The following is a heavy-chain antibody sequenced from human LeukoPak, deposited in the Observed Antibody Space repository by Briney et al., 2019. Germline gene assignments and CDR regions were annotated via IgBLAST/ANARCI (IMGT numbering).Heavy chain of an antibody. V-gene: IGHV4-59*01. J-gene: IGHJ4*02. D-gene: IGHD3-3*01. CDR2: IYHTGST. CDR1: GGSISAYY. Sequence: SETLSLTCTVSGGSISAYYWNWIRQSPGKGLEWIGYIYHTGSTKHNPSLKSRVTISVDTSKNQFSLKLTSVTAADTAVYYCARAPRNYDFWSGYFDYWGQGTLVTVSS. CDR3: ARAPRNYDFWSGYFDY.